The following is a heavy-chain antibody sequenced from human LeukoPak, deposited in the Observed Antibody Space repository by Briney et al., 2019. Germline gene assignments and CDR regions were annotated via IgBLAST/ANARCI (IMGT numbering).Heavy chain of an antibody. J-gene: IGHJ4*02. Sequence: GASVKVSCKVSGYTLTELSMHWVRQAPGKGLEWMGGFDPEDGETIYAQKFQGRVTMTEDTSTDTAYMEPSSLRSEDTAVYYCATDPGYDNAFDYWGQGTLVTVSS. CDR3: ATDPGYDNAFDY. V-gene: IGHV1-24*01. CDR2: FDPEDGET. CDR1: GYTLTELS. D-gene: IGHD5-12*01.